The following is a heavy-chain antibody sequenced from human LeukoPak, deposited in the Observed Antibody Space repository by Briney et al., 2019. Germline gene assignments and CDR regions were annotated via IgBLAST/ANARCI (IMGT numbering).Heavy chain of an antibody. D-gene: IGHD3-3*01. CDR1: GFTFSYYS. V-gene: IGHV3-48*01. CDR2: ISNNGRTI. Sequence: GGSLRLSCATSGFTFSYYSMHWVRQAPGRGLEWVSYISNNGRTIYYADSVKGRFTISRDNAKNSVYLQMNSLRAEDTAVYYCARERMRLFGDHWGQGTLVTVSS. CDR3: ARERMRLFGDH. J-gene: IGHJ4*02.